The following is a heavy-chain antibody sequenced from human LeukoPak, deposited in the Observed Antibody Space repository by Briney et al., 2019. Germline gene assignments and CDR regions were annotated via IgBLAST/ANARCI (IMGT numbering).Heavy chain of an antibody. D-gene: IGHD3-22*01. Sequence: PGGSLRLSCAASGFTFSSYGMTWVRQAPGKGLEWIGYIYYSGSTKYNPSLKSRLTISVDTSKNQFSLNLGSVTAADTAVYFCARVVPDGYSDYWGQGTLVTVSS. CDR2: IYYSGST. J-gene: IGHJ4*02. V-gene: IGHV4-59*01. CDR1: GFTFSSYG. CDR3: ARVVPDGYSDY.